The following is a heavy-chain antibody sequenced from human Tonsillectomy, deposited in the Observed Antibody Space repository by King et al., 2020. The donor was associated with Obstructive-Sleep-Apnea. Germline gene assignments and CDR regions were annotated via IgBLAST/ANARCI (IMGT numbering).Heavy chain of an antibody. Sequence: PLQESGPGLVKPSETLSLTCSVSGYSISGGYYWGWIRQPPGKGLEWIGNIYHSGSTYYSPSSVSRVTISVDTSKNQFSLRLRSVTAADTAIYYCARALHWNDVPFCFDSWGQGTLVTVSS. J-gene: IGHJ4*02. D-gene: IGHD1-1*01. CDR2: IYHSGST. CDR3: ARALHWNDVPFCFDS. V-gene: IGHV4-38-2*02. CDR1: GYSISGGYY.